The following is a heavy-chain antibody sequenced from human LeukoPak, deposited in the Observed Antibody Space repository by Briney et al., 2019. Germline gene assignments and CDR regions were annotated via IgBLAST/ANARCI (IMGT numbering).Heavy chain of an antibody. CDR3: ARGGKENYYDSSGSFDY. D-gene: IGHD3-22*01. Sequence: GGSLRLSCAASGFTFSSYDMHWVRQATGKGLEWVSAIGTAGDTYYPGSVKGRFTISRENAKNSLYLQMNSLRAGDTAVYYCARGGKENYYDSSGSFDYWGQGTLVTVSS. CDR1: GFTFSSYD. V-gene: IGHV3-13*01. CDR2: IGTAGDT. J-gene: IGHJ4*02.